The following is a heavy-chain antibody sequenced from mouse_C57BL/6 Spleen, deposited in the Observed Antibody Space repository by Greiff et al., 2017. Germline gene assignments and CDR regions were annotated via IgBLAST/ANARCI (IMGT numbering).Heavy chain of an antibody. D-gene: IGHD1-1*01. CDR3: ARAYYYGSSYYFDY. V-gene: IGHV2-9-1*01. J-gene: IGHJ2*01. CDR2: IWTGGGT. CDR1: GFSLTSYA. Sequence: QVQLKESGPGLVAPSQSLSITCTFSGFSLTSYAISWVRQPPGKGLEWLGVIWTGGGTNYTSALKSRLSISKDNSKSQVFLKMNSLQTDDTARYYCARAYYYGSSYYFDYWGQGTTLTVSS.